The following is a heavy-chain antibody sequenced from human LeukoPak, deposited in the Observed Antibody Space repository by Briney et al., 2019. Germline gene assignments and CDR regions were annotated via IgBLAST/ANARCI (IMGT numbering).Heavy chain of an antibody. CDR3: VTSYTSGWFGAFDI. CDR1: GFTFSDHY. J-gene: IGHJ3*02. Sequence: GGSLRLSCAASGFTFSDHYMDWVRQAPGKGLEWVGRSGNKANGYTTEYAASVNGRFTISRDDSKNSLYLQMNSPKTEDTAMYYCVTSYTSGWFGAFDIWGQGTMVTVSS. CDR2: SGNKANGYTT. D-gene: IGHD6-19*01. V-gene: IGHV3-72*01.